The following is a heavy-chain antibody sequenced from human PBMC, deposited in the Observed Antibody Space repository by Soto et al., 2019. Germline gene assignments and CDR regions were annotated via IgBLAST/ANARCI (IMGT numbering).Heavy chain of an antibody. CDR1: GGSFSGYY. V-gene: IGHV4-34*01. D-gene: IGHD3-3*01. Sequence: SETLSLTCAVYGGSFSGYYWSWIRQPPGKGLEWIGEINHSGSTNYNPSLKSRVTISVDTSKNQFSLKLSSVTAADTAVYYCARDIYYDFWSGHGYYFDYWGQGTLVTVSS. CDR2: INHSGST. CDR3: ARDIYYDFWSGHGYYFDY. J-gene: IGHJ4*02.